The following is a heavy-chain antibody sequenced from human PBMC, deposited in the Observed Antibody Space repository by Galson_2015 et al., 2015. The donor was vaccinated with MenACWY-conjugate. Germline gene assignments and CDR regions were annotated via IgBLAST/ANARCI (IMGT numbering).Heavy chain of an antibody. CDR1: GFPFSSYA. V-gene: IGHV3-23*01. D-gene: IGHD3-9*01. Sequence: SLRLSCAVSGFPFSSYAMTWVRQAPGEGLEWVSTISDSGRTTYYADSVQGRFLISRDNSKNKVFLQMNSLRAEDAAAYYCAKDLVKNYEMLTGYFSDWGQGALVTVSS. CDR3: AKDLVKNYEMLTGYFSD. J-gene: IGHJ4*02. CDR2: ISDSGRTT.